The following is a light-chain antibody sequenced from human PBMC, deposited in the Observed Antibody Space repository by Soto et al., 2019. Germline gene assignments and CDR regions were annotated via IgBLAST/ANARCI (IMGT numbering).Light chain of an antibody. CDR3: QQYNNWPRWT. CDR2: GAS. Sequence: EIVMTQSPATLSVSPGERATLSCRASQSVSSNLAWYQQKPGQAPRLLIYGASTRATGIPARFSGSGSGTEFTLTISSLQSEDVAVYYCQQYNNWPRWTFGQGTKLEIK. CDR1: QSVSSN. J-gene: IGKJ2*02. V-gene: IGKV3-15*01.